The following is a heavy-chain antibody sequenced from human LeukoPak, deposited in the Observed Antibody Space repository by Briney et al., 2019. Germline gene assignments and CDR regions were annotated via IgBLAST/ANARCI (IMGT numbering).Heavy chain of an antibody. V-gene: IGHV4-59*11. D-gene: IGHD2-21*01. Sequence: SETQPLLCSVSGDSLTQHYWSWIRQPPGKGLEYIGYFYYDGSTNYTSSVRSRVTILVHTPTNQFTLNLRSVTAADTAKYYCTRGITGHYRSLGYFAFDIGGGGTGVAVSS. CDR3: TRGITGHYRSLGYFAFDI. CDR2: FYYDGST. J-gene: IGHJ3*02. CDR1: GDSLTQHY.